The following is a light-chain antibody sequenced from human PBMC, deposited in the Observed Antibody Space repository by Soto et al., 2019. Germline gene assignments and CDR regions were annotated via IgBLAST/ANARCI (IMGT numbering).Light chain of an antibody. CDR2: EVN. Sequence: QSALTQPASVSGSPGQSITISCTGTSSDVGSYNLVSWYQQHPGKAPKLMIYEVNKRPSGLSNRFSGSKSGNTASLTISGLQAEDEADYYCCSYAGSSTCVFGGGTKLTVL. CDR1: SSDVGSYNL. CDR3: CSYAGSSTCV. V-gene: IGLV2-23*02. J-gene: IGLJ3*02.